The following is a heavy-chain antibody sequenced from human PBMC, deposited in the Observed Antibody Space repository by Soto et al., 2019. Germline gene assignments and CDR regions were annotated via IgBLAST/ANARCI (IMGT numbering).Heavy chain of an antibody. J-gene: IGHJ6*02. CDR2: IYYSGST. CDR3: AREIFELDSSSSQKGYYYYYGMDV. CDR1: GGSISSGGYY. D-gene: IGHD6-6*01. Sequence: PSETLSLTCTVSGGSISSGGYYWSWIRQHPGKGLEWIGYIYYSGSTYYNPSLKSRVTISVDTSKNQFSLKLSSVTAADTAVYYCAREIFELDSSSSQKGYYYYYGMDVWGQGTTVTV. V-gene: IGHV4-31*03.